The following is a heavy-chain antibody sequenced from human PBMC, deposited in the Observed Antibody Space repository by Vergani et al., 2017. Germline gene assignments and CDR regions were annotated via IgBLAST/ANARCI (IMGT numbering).Heavy chain of an antibody. CDR2: IRYDGSNK. Sequence: QVQLVESGGGVVQPGGSLRLSCAASGFTFSSYGMHWVRQAPGKGLVWVAFIRYDGSNKYYADSVKGRFTISRDNSKNTLYLQMNSLRAEDTAVYYCAKDGYDILTGPYGMDVWGQGTTVTVSS. V-gene: IGHV3-30*02. D-gene: IGHD3-9*01. CDR1: GFTFSSYG. CDR3: AKDGYDILTGPYGMDV. J-gene: IGHJ6*02.